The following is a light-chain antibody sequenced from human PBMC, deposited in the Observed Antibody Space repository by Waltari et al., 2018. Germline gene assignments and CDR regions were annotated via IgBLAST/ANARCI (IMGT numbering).Light chain of an antibody. V-gene: IGKV3-11*01. CDR3: QQRYNWPPLT. Sequence: EIVLTQSPATLSLSPGERATLSCRASQSVNTFLAWYQQKPGQAPRLLIYDASNGATGIPARFSGSGSGTDFTLTISSLEPEDFAVYYCQQRYNWPPLTFGGGTKVEIK. J-gene: IGKJ4*01. CDR2: DAS. CDR1: QSVNTF.